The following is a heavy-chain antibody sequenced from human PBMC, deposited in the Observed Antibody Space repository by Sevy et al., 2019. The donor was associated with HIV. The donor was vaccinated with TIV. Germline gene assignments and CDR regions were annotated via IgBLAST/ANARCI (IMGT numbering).Heavy chain of an antibody. Sequence: SETLSLTCAVSGLSITGSYWWSWVRQSPGKGLEWLGDMYPKGTTNYNPSLKSRVTISIDKSKSQFSLKINSITAADTGLYFCAAVAGTDILVHYYQYWGRGTQVTVSS. D-gene: IGHD6-19*01. CDR3: AAVAGTDILVHYYQY. CDR2: MYPKGTT. CDR1: GLSITGSYW. V-gene: IGHV4-4*02. J-gene: IGHJ4*02.